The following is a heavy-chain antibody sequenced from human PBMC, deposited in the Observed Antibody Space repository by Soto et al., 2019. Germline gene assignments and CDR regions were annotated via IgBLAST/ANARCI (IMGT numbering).Heavy chain of an antibody. CDR3: AISKYCRGLSTFIY. CDR1: GFTFDDNA. Sequence: GGSLRLSCAVSGFTFDDNAIHWVRQAPEKGLEWVSGINWKSDIGYADSVKGRFTISRDNAENSLYLPMNCLRAEDTALYYCAISKYCRGLSTFIYWGQGTQVTVSS. J-gene: IGHJ4*02. CDR2: INWKSDI. V-gene: IGHV3-9*01. D-gene: IGHD2-15*01.